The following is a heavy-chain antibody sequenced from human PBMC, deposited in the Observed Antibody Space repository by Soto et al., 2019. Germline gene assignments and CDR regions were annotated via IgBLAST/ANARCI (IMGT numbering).Heavy chain of an antibody. CDR3: ARKRSTSHRNAFDI. Sequence: GASVKVSCKASSYTFTSYGISWVRQAPGQGLEWMGWISAYNGNTNYAQKLQGRVTMTTDTSTSTAYMELRSLRSDDTAVYYCARKRSTSHRNAFDIWGQGTMVTVSS. CDR2: ISAYNGNT. V-gene: IGHV1-18*04. D-gene: IGHD2-2*01. J-gene: IGHJ3*02. CDR1: SYTFTSYG.